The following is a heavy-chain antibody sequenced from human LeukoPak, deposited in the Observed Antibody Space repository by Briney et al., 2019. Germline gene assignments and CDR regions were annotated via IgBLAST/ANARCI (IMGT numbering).Heavy chain of an antibody. J-gene: IGHJ4*02. CDR1: GFTFSSYS. CDR2: ISGSSGTI. Sequence: PGGSLRLSCVASGFTFSSYSMNWVRQAPGKGLEWVSYISGSSGTIYYADSVKGRFTISRDNAENSLYLQMNSLRDEDTAVYYCARDRPNNYEWVLEFDYWGQGTLVTVSS. D-gene: IGHD3-3*01. CDR3: ARDRPNNYEWVLEFDY. V-gene: IGHV3-48*02.